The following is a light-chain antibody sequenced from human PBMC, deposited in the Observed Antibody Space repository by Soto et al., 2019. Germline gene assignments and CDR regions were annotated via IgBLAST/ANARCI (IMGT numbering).Light chain of an antibody. Sequence: EIVMTQSPATLSVSPGERATLSCRASQSVSSKLAWYQQKPGQAPRLLIYGASTRATGIPARFSGSGSGTEFTLTIGSLQSEDFAVYYCQQYNNWLTRTFGQGTKVDI. J-gene: IGKJ1*01. CDR3: QQYNNWLTRT. V-gene: IGKV3-15*01. CDR1: QSVSSK. CDR2: GAS.